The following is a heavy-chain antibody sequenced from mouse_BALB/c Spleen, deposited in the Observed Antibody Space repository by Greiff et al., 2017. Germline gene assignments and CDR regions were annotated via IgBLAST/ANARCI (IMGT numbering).Heavy chain of an antibody. V-gene: IGHV6-6*02. CDR2: IRLKSDNYAT. J-gene: IGHJ4*01. D-gene: IGHD2-10*02. CDR1: GFTFSSYW. Sequence: EVQRVESGGGLVQPGGSMKLSCVASGFTFSSYWMSWVRQSPEKGLEWVAEIRLKSDNYATHYAESVKGKFTISRDDSKSRLYLQMNSLRAEDTGIYYCTGYGNYYAMDYWGQGTSVTVSS. CDR3: TGYGNYYAMDY.